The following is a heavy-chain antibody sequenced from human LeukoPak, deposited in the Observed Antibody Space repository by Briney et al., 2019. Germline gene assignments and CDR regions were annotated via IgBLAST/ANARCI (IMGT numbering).Heavy chain of an antibody. D-gene: IGHD6-13*01. CDR1: GGSISSSSYY. CDR2: IYYSGST. V-gene: IGHV4-39*07. J-gene: IGHJ4*02. Sequence: SETLSLTCTVSGGSISSSSYYWGWIRQPPGKGLEWIGSIYYSGSTYYNPSLKSRVTISVDTSKNQFSLKLSSVTAADTAVYYCASVIGGSREIAAAGTNFDYWGQGTLVTVSS. CDR3: ASVIGGSREIAAAGTNFDY.